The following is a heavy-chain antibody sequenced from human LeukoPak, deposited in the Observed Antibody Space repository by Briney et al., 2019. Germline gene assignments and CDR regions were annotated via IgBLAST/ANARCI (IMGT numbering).Heavy chain of an antibody. CDR3: ARHWGTDSWSGYVN. Sequence: GGSLRLSCAASGFTFSNYWMSWVRQAPGKGLEWVANIKQDGSEKYYLDSVKGRFTISRDKAKDSLYLHMNSLRAEDTAVYYCARHWGTDSWSGYVNWGQGTLVTVSS. V-gene: IGHV3-7*01. J-gene: IGHJ4*02. CDR2: IKQDGSEK. CDR1: GFTFSNYW. D-gene: IGHD3-3*01.